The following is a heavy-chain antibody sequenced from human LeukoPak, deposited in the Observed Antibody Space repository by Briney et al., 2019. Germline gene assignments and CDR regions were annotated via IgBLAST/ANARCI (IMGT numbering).Heavy chain of an antibody. CDR2: INHSGST. V-gene: IGHV4-34*01. J-gene: IGHJ4*02. CDR1: GGSFSGYY. Sequence: SETLSLTCAVYGGSFSGYYWSWLRQPPGKGLEWIGEINHSGSTNYNPSLKSRVTISVDTSKNQFSLKLSSVTAADTAVYYCARLRGDWGPGAFDYWGQGTLVTVSS. CDR3: ARLRGDWGPGAFDY. D-gene: IGHD2-21*02.